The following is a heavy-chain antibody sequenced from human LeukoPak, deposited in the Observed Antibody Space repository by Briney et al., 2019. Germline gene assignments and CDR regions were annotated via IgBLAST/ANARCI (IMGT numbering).Heavy chain of an antibody. CDR2: RSYDGSNK. CDR1: GFTFSSYA. Sequence: GGPLRLSCAASGFTFSSYAMHWVRQAPGKGLEWVAVRSYDGSNKYYADSVKGRFTISRDNSKNTLYLQMNSLRAEDTAVYYCARDYDFWSGYYMRGGYFDYWGQGTLVTVSS. D-gene: IGHD3-3*01. J-gene: IGHJ4*02. CDR3: ARDYDFWSGYYMRGGYFDY. V-gene: IGHV3-30*04.